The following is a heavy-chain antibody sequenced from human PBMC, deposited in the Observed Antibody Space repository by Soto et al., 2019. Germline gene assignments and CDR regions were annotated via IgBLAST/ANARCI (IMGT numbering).Heavy chain of an antibody. Sequence: QPGGSLRLSCAASGFTLSSYEMNWVRQAPGKGLEWVSYISSSGSTIYYADSVKGRFTISRDNAKNSLYLQMNSLRAEDTAVYYCARVSRGERVTAILWFDPWGQGTLVTVSS. CDR2: ISSSGSTI. V-gene: IGHV3-48*03. D-gene: IGHD2-21*02. CDR1: GFTLSSYE. J-gene: IGHJ5*02. CDR3: ARVSRGERVTAILWFDP.